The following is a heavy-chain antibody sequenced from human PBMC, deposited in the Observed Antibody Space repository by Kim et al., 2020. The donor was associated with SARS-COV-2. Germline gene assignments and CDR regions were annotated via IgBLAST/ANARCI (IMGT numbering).Heavy chain of an antibody. V-gene: IGHV3-21*01. D-gene: IGHD2-2*01. Sequence: GGSLRLSCAASGFGFDTHSMNWVRQAPGKGLEWVSSIGGTSNYIYYADSVKGRFTISRDNAKNSLFLQMNSLRAEDTAVYYCARGGYCSRSRFYFYYY. CDR2: IGGTSNYI. CDR1: GFGFDTHS. J-gene: IGHJ6*01. CDR3: ARGGYCSRSRFYFYYY.